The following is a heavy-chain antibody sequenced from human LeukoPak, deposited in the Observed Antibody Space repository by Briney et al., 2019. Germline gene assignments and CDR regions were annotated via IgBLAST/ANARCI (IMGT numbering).Heavy chain of an antibody. CDR2: INHSGST. CDR1: GGSFSGYY. V-gene: IGHV4-34*01. D-gene: IGHD6-13*01. Sequence: SETLSLTCAVYGGSFSGYYWSWIRQPPGKGLGWIGEINHSGSTNYNPSLKSRVTISVDTSKNQFSLKLSSVTAADTAVYYCARGDLTSIAAAGRPFDHWGQGTLVTVSS. J-gene: IGHJ4*02. CDR3: ARGDLTSIAAAGRPFDH.